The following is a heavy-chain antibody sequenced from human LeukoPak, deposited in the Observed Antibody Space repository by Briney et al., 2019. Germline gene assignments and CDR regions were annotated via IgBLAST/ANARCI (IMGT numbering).Heavy chain of an antibody. V-gene: IGHV3-23*01. CDR3: ARRTSGAFDV. J-gene: IGHJ4*02. CDR1: GFTFRNYA. D-gene: IGHD5-12*01. CDR2: IPSSGDGT. Sequence: GGSLRLSCAASGFTFRNYAMTWVRQAPGKGLEWVSSIPSSGDGTYYADSVKGRFTISRDNSKNMLYLQMNSLRAEDTAVYYCARRTSGAFDVWDQGTLVTVSS.